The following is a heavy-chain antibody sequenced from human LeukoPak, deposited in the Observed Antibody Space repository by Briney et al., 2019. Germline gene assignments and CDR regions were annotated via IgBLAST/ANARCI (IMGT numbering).Heavy chain of an antibody. CDR2: ICYSGST. CDR3: ARVGYGDRIFGY. CDR1: GASISSHC. J-gene: IGHJ4*02. V-gene: IGHV4-59*11. D-gene: IGHD4-17*01. Sequence: ASETLSLTCTVSGASISSHCWSWIRQPPGRGLEWIGYICYSGSTNSNPSLKSRVTISVDTSKNQFSLKLSSVTAADTAVFYCARVGYGDRIFGYWGQGILVTVSS.